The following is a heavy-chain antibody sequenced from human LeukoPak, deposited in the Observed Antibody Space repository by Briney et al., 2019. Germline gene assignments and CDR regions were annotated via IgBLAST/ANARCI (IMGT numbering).Heavy chain of an antibody. Sequence: ASVKVSCKVSGYTLTELSMHWVRQAPGKGLEWMGGFDPEDGETIYAQKFQGRVTITRDTSASTAYMELSSLRSEDMAVYYCARDRITIFGVGPRYYFDYWGQGTLVTVSS. CDR1: GYTLTELS. J-gene: IGHJ4*02. D-gene: IGHD3-3*01. V-gene: IGHV1-24*01. CDR2: FDPEDGET. CDR3: ARDRITIFGVGPRYYFDY.